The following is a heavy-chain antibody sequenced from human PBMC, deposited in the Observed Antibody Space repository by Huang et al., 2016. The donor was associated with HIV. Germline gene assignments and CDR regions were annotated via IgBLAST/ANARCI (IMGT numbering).Heavy chain of an antibody. J-gene: IGHJ6*03. CDR1: GGTFKKYA. V-gene: IGHV1-69*13. Sequence: QVNLVQSGAEVRKPGSSVKVSCKASGGTFKKYAISWVRQAPGQGLEGMGGSIPRYGSAEDGEKCQDRGTVTADGSTNTAYLEMDRLKSEDTAGYYCAKVAAGKPFHFYYYMDAWGDGTTVIVSS. CDR2: SIPRYGSA. CDR3: AKVAAGKPFHFYYYMDA. D-gene: IGHD3-3*02.